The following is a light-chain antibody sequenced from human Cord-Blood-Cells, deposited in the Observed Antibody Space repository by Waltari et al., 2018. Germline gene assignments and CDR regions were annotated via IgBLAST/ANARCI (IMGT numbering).Light chain of an antibody. Sequence: QSALTQPASVSGSPGNSITISCTGTSSDVGGYNNVPWYQQHPGKAPKLMIYDVSNRPSGVSNRFSGSKSGNTASLTISGLQAEDEADYYCSSYTSSSTLVFGGGTKLTVL. CDR2: DVS. J-gene: IGLJ2*01. V-gene: IGLV2-14*01. CDR3: SSYTSSSTLV. CDR1: SSDVGGYNN.